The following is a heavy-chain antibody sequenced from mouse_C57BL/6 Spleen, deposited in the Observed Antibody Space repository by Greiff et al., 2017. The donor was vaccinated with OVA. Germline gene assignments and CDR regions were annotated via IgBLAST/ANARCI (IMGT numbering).Heavy chain of an antibody. CDR2: IYPGGGYT. Sequence: QVQLQQSGAELVRPGTSVKMSCKASGYTFTNYWIGWAKQRPGHGLEWIGDIYPGGGYTNYNEKFKGKATLTADKSSSTAYMQFSSLTSEDSAIYYCARSRFYYYGSSGYFDVWGTGTTVTVSS. V-gene: IGHV1-63*01. CDR3: ARSRFYYYGSSGYFDV. CDR1: GYTFTNYW. D-gene: IGHD1-1*01. J-gene: IGHJ1*03.